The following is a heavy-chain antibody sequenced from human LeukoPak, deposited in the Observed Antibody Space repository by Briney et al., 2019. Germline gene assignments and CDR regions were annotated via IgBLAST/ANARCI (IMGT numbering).Heavy chain of an antibody. J-gene: IGHJ4*02. CDR1: GFTFSSYE. Sequence: GGSLRLSCAASGFTFSSYEMNWVRQAPGKGLEGVSYISSSGSTIYYADSVKGRFTISRENAKNSLYLQMNSLRAEDTAVYYCAGGRGDYVWGSYRYGEFDYWGQGTLVTVSS. CDR2: ISSSGSTI. CDR3: AGGRGDYVWGSYRYGEFDY. V-gene: IGHV3-48*03. D-gene: IGHD3-16*02.